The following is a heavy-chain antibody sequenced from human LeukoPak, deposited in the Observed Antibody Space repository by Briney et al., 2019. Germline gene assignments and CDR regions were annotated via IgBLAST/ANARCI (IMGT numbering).Heavy chain of an antibody. J-gene: IGHJ4*02. CDR3: ARADTVVATFDY. D-gene: IGHD4-23*01. CDR2: IYYSGST. CDR1: GGSISSYY. Sequence: SETLSLTCTVSGGSISSYYWSWIRQPPGKGLEWIGHIYYSGSTNYNPSLKSRVTISVDTSKNQFSLKLSSVTAADTAVYYCARADTVVATFDYWGQGTLVTVSS. V-gene: IGHV4-59*01.